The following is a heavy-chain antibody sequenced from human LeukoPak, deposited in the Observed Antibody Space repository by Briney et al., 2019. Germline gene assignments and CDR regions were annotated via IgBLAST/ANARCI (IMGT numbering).Heavy chain of an antibody. Sequence: SETLSLACAVSGGSFSGYYWSWIRQPPGKGLEWIGEINHSGSTNYNPSLKSRVTLSVDTSKNQFSLKLSSVTAADTAVYYCARAGWGKGAFDIWGQGTMVTVSS. D-gene: IGHD3-16*01. CDR1: GGSFSGYY. V-gene: IGHV4-34*01. CDR3: ARAGWGKGAFDI. J-gene: IGHJ3*02. CDR2: INHSGST.